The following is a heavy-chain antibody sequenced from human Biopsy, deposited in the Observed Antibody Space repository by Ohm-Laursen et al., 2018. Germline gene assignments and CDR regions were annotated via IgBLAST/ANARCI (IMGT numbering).Heavy chain of an antibody. D-gene: IGHD2-21*01. Sequence: SLRLSCSASGFTFNSHEMNWVRQAPGKGLEWISYITGSSSTIYYADPVKGRFTISRDNAKNSLYLQMNSLRAEDTAVYYCTRLAYYYYYGMDVWGQGTTVTVSS. CDR1: GFTFNSHE. CDR3: TRLAYYYYYGMDV. CDR2: ITGSSSTI. J-gene: IGHJ6*02. V-gene: IGHV3-48*03.